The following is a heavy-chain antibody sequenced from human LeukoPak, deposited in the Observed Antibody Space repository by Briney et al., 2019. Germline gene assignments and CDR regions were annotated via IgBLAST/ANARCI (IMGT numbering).Heavy chain of an antibody. CDR3: ATGAKTFDY. J-gene: IGHJ4*02. CDR2: IDPSDSYT. V-gene: IGHV5-10-1*01. CDR1: GYMFSSYW. Sequence: GESLKISSKASGYMFSSYWISCVRQLPGKGLECMGTIDPSDSYTNYSPSFQGHVTISADKSISTAYLQWSSLKASDTAIYYCATGAKTFDYWGQGTLVTVSS.